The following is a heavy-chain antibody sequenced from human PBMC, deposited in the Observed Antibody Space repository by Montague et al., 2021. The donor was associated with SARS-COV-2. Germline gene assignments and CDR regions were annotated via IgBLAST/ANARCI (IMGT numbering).Heavy chain of an antibody. Sequence: SLRLPCAASGFTFGGYVMNWVRQAPGKGLEWVSAIGIGGDTYYLGSVKGRFIISRENAKNSLYLQMNSLRVGDTAVYYCARGGEWSSSSLPDYWGQGTLVTVSS. CDR1: GFTFGGYV. J-gene: IGHJ4*02. CDR3: ARGGEWSSSSLPDY. V-gene: IGHV3-13*04. D-gene: IGHD6-6*01. CDR2: IGIGGDT.